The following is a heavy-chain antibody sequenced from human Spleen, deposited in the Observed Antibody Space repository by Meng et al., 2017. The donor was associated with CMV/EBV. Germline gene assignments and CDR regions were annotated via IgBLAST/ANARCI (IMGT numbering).Heavy chain of an antibody. CDR1: GYTFNNYG. Sequence: ASVQVSCKASGYTFNNYGIIWVRQAPGQGLEWMGWITTYNGDTTYAQKFQGRVTMTTDTSTRTAYMELRSLRSDDTAVYYCARVDWDYYGMDVWGQGNAGHRLL. V-gene: IGHV1-18*01. J-gene: IGHJ6*02. CDR3: ARVDWDYYGMDV. CDR2: ITTYNGDT. D-gene: IGHD3-9*01.